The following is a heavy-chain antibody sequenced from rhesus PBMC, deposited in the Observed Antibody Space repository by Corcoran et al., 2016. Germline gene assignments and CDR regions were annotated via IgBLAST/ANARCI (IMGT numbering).Heavy chain of an antibody. CDR1: GFTFSSYE. CDR2: IRESGGTI. CDR3: TRDGAAARFDY. Sequence: DVQLVESGGGLVKPGGSLRLSCVASGFTFSSYEMHWVRQAQGKGLEWVSVIRESGGTIYYADSVKGRFTISRDNAKNSLFLQMNSLRAEDTAVYYCTRDGAAARFDYWGQGVLVTVSS. V-gene: IGHV3-100*02. J-gene: IGHJ4*01. D-gene: IGHD6-25*01.